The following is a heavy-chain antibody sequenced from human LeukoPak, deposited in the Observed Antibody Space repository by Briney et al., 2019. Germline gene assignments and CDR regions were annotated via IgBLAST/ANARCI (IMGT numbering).Heavy chain of an antibody. Sequence: PSETLPLTCTVSGGSISSSSYYWGWIRQPPGKGLEWIGSIYYSGSTYYNPSLKSRVTISVDTSKNQFSLKLSSVTAADTAVYYCARRLLIPLFDYWGQGTLVTVSS. CDR3: ARRLLIPLFDY. J-gene: IGHJ4*02. CDR1: GGSISSSSYY. V-gene: IGHV4-39*01. CDR2: IYYSGST. D-gene: IGHD2-15*01.